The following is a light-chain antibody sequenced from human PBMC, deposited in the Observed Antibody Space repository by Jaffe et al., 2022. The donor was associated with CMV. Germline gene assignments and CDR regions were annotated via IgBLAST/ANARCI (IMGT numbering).Light chain of an antibody. Sequence: QSALTQPRSLSGSPGQSVTISCTGTSSDVGSYSSVSWYRRHPGGAPKLIIYDVTARPSGVPDRFSGSKSGDTASLTISGLQAEDEAEYFCCSDAGSYAWVFGGGTKLTVL. CDR3: CSDAGSYAWV. V-gene: IGLV2-11*01. CDR1: SSDVGSYSS. J-gene: IGLJ3*02. CDR2: DVT.